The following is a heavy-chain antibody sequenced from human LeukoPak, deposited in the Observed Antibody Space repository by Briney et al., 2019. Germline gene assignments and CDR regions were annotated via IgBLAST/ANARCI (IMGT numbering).Heavy chain of an antibody. D-gene: IGHD1-1*01. CDR2: ISYDGSNK. V-gene: IGHV3-30*03. CDR1: GFTFSSYG. J-gene: IGHJ3*02. Sequence: GGSLRLSCAASGFTFSSYGMHWVRQAPGKGLEWVAVISYDGSNKYYADSVKGRFTISRDNSKNTLYLQMNSLRAEDTAVYYCATLGTWNDLDAFDIWGQGTMVTVSS. CDR3: ATLGTWNDLDAFDI.